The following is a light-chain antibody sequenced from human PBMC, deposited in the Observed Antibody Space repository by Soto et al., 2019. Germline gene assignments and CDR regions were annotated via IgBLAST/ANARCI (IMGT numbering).Light chain of an antibody. V-gene: IGKV1-39*01. Sequence: DIQMTQSPSSLSASVGDRVTITCRASQRISTDLNWYQQKPGKAPKLLILGASRLQTDVPSRFSGGGSGTDFTLTISSLQPEDCAIYYCQQSYSMLPLTFGGGTKVVIK. CDR1: QRISTD. CDR2: GAS. CDR3: QQSYSMLPLT. J-gene: IGKJ4*01.